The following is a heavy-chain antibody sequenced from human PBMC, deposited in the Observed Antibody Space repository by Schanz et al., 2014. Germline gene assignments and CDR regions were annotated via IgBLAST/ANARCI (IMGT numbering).Heavy chain of an antibody. CDR3: AKGRFGELSAFDI. J-gene: IGHJ3*02. D-gene: IGHD3-10*01. V-gene: IGHV3-23*04. CDR2: ISSGGGST. Sequence: EVQLVESGGGLGQPGGSLRLSCASSGFSFTTYAMSWVRQAPGKGLEWVSSISSGGGSTYYADSVKGRFTISRDNSKNTLYLQMNSLRAEDTAVYYCAKGRFGELSAFDIWGQGTMVTVSS. CDR1: GFSFTTYA.